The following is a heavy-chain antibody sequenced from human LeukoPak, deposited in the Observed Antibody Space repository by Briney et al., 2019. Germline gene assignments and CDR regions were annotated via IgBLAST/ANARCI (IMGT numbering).Heavy chain of an antibody. Sequence: SETLSLTCTISGDSTNTYFWSWIRQPPGKGLEWIGYFYNTGTTNYNPSLKSRVNIAVDTTKNQFSLKVNSVTAADTAVYYCARGGRFQDYWGQGTLVTVSS. CDR1: GDSTNTYF. V-gene: IGHV4-59*01. CDR3: ARGGRFQDY. D-gene: IGHD1-26*01. CDR2: FYNTGTT. J-gene: IGHJ4*02.